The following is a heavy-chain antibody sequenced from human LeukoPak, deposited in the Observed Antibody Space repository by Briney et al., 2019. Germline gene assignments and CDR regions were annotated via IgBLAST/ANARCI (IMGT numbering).Heavy chain of an antibody. D-gene: IGHD6-19*01. CDR1: GFTFSSYG. J-gene: IGHJ4*02. V-gene: IGHV3-64D*09. CDR2: ISSNGGST. CDR3: VRTIAVAGPYYFDY. Sequence: GGSLRPSCSASGFTFSSYGMHWVRQAPGKGLEYVSGISSNGGSTYYADSVKGRYTISRDSSKNTLYLQMSSLRGDDTAVYYCVRTIAVAGPYYFDYWGQGTLVTVSS.